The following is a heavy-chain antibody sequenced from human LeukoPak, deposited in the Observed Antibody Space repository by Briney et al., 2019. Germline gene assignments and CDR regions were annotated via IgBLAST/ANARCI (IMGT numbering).Heavy chain of an antibody. CDR2: ILSGGTT. Sequence: GGSLRLSCAASGFAVSSNYMNWVRQAPGKGLEWVSGILSGGTTYYADSVRGRLIISRDNSENIVFLQMNNLRADDTAVYYCARDPGGDYGQYYYYGMGVWGPGTTVTVSS. CDR3: ARDPGGDYGQYYYYGMGV. V-gene: IGHV3-53*01. CDR1: GFAVSSNY. J-gene: IGHJ6*02. D-gene: IGHD4-17*01.